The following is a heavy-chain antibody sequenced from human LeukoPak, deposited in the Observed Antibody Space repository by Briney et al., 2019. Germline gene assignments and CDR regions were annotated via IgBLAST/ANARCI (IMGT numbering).Heavy chain of an antibody. CDR1: GGSISSHY. CDR3: ARGLDGFKTGH. D-gene: IGHD5-24*01. J-gene: IGHJ4*02. Sequence: SETLSLTCTVSGGSISSHYWSWIRQPPGKGLEWIGYIYYSGSTNYNPSLKSRVTMSLDTSQNQFSLKLTSVTAADTAIYYCARGLDGFKTGHWGQGTLVTVS. V-gene: IGHV4-59*11. CDR2: IYYSGST.